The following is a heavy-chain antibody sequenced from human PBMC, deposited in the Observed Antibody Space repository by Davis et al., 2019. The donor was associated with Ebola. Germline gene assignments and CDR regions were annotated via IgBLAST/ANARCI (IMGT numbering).Heavy chain of an antibody. CDR2: INPNSGGT. CDR3: ARDSEQDTAMVYSGHMVGPVDY. J-gene: IGHJ4*02. Sequence: ASVKVSCKASGYTFTSYYMHWVRQAPGQGREGMGWINPNSGGTNYAQKFQGRVTMTRDTSISTAYMELSRLRSDDTAVYYCARDSEQDTAMVYSGHMVGPVDYWGQGTLVTVSS. V-gene: IGHV1-2*02. CDR1: GYTFTSYY. D-gene: IGHD5-18*01.